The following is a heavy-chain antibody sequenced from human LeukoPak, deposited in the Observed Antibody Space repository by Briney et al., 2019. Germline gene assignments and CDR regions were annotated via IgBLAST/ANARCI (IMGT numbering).Heavy chain of an antibody. CDR2: ISYDGSNK. Sequence: PGGSLRLSCAASGFTFSSYAMHWVRQAPGKGLEWVAVISYDGSNKYYADSVKGRFTISRDNSKNTLYLQMNSLRAEDTAVYYCAKDPSPLLYWGQGTLVTVSS. CDR3: AKDPSPLLY. J-gene: IGHJ4*02. CDR1: GFTFSSYA. V-gene: IGHV3-30-3*01.